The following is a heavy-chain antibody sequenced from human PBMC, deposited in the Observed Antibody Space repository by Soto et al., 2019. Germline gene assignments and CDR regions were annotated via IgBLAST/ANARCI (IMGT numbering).Heavy chain of an antibody. CDR2: ISGSSNYI. D-gene: IGHD1-1*01. V-gene: IGHV3-21*01. Sequence: GGSLRLSCAASGFTFSSYSMNWVRQAPGKGLEWVSSISGSSNYIDYADSVKGRFTISRDNAKNSLFLQMNSLRAEDTAVYYCARDKAWSPFNWLDPWGQGTLVTVYS. CDR1: GFTFSSYS. J-gene: IGHJ5*02. CDR3: ARDKAWSPFNWLDP.